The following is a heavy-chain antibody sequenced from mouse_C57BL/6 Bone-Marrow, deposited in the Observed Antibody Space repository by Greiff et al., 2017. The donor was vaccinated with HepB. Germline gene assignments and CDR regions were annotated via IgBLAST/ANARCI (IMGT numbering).Heavy chain of an antibody. V-gene: IGHV5-6*01. CDR3: ARQGSSYAMDY. Sequence: DVQLVESGGDLVKPGGSLKLSCAASGFTFSSYGMSWVRQTPDKRLEWVATISSGGSYTYYPDSVKGRFTISRDNAKNTLYLQMSSLKSEDTAMYYCARQGSSYAMDYWGQGTSVTVSS. CDR2: ISSGGSYT. D-gene: IGHD1-1*01. J-gene: IGHJ4*01. CDR1: GFTFSSYG.